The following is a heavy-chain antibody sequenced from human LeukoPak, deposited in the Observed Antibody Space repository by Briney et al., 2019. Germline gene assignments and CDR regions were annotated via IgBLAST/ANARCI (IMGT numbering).Heavy chain of an antibody. V-gene: IGHV4-59*01. CDR1: GGSISSYY. J-gene: IGHJ5*02. Sequence: PSETQSLTCTVSGGSISSYYWSWIRQPPGKGLEWIGYIYYSGSTNYNPSLRSRVTLSVDTSKNQFSLKLSSVTAADTAVYYCARDMGLLARFDPWGQGTLVTVSS. CDR3: ARDMGLLARFDP. CDR2: IYYSGST. D-gene: IGHD1-26*01.